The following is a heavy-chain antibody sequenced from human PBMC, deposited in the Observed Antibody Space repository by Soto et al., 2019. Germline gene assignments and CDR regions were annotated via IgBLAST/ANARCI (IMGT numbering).Heavy chain of an antibody. CDR2: ISGSGGST. Sequence: PGGSLRLSCAASGFTFSSYAMSWVRQAPGKGLEWVSAISGSGGSTYYADSVKGRFTISRDNSKNTLYLQMNSLRAEDTAVYYCAKGEGSSSWYSVYFDYWGQGTLVTVSS. V-gene: IGHV3-23*01. D-gene: IGHD6-13*01. CDR1: GFTFSSYA. J-gene: IGHJ4*02. CDR3: AKGEGSSSWYSVYFDY.